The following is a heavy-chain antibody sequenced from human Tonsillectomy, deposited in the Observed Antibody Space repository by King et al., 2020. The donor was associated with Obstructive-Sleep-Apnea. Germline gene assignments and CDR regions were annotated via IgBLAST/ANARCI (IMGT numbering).Heavy chain of an antibody. CDR3: AREEATANGMDV. CDR2: IKHSGST. D-gene: IGHD2-21*02. CDR1: GGSFSGSY. V-gene: IGHV4-34*01. J-gene: IGHJ6*02. Sequence: VQLQQWGAGLLKPSETLSLTCAVYGGSFSGSYWNWIRQPPGKGLEWIGEIKHSGSTNYNPSLKSRVTILVDTSKNQFSLKLSSVTAADTAVYYCAREEATANGMDVWGQGTTVTVSS.